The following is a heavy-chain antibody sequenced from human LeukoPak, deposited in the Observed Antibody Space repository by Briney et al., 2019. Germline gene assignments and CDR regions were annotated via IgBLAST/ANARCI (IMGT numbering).Heavy chain of an antibody. V-gene: IGHV1-2*06. CDR1: GYTFTGYY. J-gene: IGHJ4*02. Sequence: ASVKVSCKASGYTFTGYYMHWVRQAPGQGLEWMGRINPNSGGTNYAQKFQGRVTMTRDTSISTAYMEPSRPRSDDTAVYYCARAHYDILTGYYPNYFDYWGQGTLVTVSS. CDR3: ARAHYDILTGYYPNYFDY. D-gene: IGHD3-9*01. CDR2: INPNSGGT.